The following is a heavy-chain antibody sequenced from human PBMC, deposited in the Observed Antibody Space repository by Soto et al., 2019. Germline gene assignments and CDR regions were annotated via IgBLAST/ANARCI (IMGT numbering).Heavy chain of an antibody. CDR1: GYTFTSYD. J-gene: IGHJ3*02. CDR2: MNPNSGNT. D-gene: IGHD6-13*01. CDR3: AIISYSSSWLPRDAFDI. V-gene: IGHV1-8*01. Sequence: QVQLVQSGAEVKKPGASVKVSCKASGYTFTSYDINWVRQATGQGLEWMGWMNPNSGNTGYAQKFQGRVTMTRNTSISTAYMELSSLRSEYTAVYYCAIISYSSSWLPRDAFDIWGQGTMVTVSS.